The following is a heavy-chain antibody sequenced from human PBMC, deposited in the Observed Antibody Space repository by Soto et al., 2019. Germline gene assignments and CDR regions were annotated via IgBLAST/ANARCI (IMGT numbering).Heavy chain of an antibody. Sequence: PGGSLRLSCAASGFSFSSHVMSWVRQAPGKGLEWVSSISGSGGGTYYADSVKGRFIISRDNSKNTLDLQMNSLRVEDTSVYYCAKEGGLSGSYYISSSYYFDYWGQGTLVTVSS. V-gene: IGHV3-23*01. D-gene: IGHD1-26*01. J-gene: IGHJ4*02. CDR3: AKEGGLSGSYYISSSYYFDY. CDR1: GFSFSSHV. CDR2: ISGSGGGT.